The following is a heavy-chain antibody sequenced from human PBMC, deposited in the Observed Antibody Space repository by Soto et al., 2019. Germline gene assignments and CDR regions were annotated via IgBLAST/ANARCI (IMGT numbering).Heavy chain of an antibody. CDR3: ARDRDLIDNNWFDP. D-gene: IGHD3-10*01. CDR1: GGSISSGDYY. J-gene: IGHJ5*02. Sequence: SETLSLTCTVSGGSISSGDYYWSWIRQPPGKGLEWIGYIYYSGSTYYNPSLKSRVTISVDTSKNQFSLKLSSVTAADTAVYYWARDRDLIDNNWFDPWGQGTLVTVSS. CDR2: IYYSGST. V-gene: IGHV4-30-4*01.